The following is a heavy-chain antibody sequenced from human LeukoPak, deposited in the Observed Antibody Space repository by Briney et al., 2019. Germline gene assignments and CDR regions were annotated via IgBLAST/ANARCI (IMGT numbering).Heavy chain of an antibody. D-gene: IGHD3-10*02. V-gene: IGHV3-21*01. CDR1: GFTFRSYS. J-gene: IGHJ6*04. CDR2: ISSSSRYI. Sequence: GGSLRLSCAASGFTFRSYSMNWVRQAPGKGLEWVSSISSSSRYIYYADSVKGRFTISRDNAKNSLYLQMNSLRAEDTAVYYCAELGITMIGGVWGKGTTVTISS. CDR3: AELGITMIGGV.